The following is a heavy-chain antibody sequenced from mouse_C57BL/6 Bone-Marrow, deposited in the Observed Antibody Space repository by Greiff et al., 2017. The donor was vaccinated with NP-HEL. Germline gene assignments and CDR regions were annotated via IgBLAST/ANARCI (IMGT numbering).Heavy chain of an antibody. Sequence: EVMLVESGGGLVKPGGSLKLSCAASGFTFSSYAMSWVRQTPEKRLEWVATISDGGSYTYYPDNVKGRFTISRDNAKNNLYLQMSHLKSEDTAMYYCARSNCFDYWGQGTTLTVSS. V-gene: IGHV5-4*03. CDR1: GFTFSSYA. CDR3: ARSNCFDY. J-gene: IGHJ2*01. CDR2: ISDGGSYT. D-gene: IGHD4-1*02.